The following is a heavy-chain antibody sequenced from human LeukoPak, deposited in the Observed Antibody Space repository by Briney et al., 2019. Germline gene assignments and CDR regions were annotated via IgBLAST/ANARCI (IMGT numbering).Heavy chain of an antibody. Sequence: GASVKVSCKASGYTFTSYGISWVRQAPGQGLEWMGWISTHNGNTNYAQKFQGRVTMTTDTSTSTAYMELGSLRSDDTAVYYRARGASYVILTGYSYFDYWGQGTLVTVSS. D-gene: IGHD3-9*01. V-gene: IGHV1-18*01. CDR2: ISTHNGNT. CDR1: GYTFTSYG. CDR3: ARGASYVILTGYSYFDY. J-gene: IGHJ4*02.